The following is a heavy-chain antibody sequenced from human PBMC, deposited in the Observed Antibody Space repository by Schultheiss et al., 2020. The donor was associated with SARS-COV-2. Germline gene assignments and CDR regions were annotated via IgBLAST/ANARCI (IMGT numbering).Heavy chain of an antibody. V-gene: IGHV3-30*18. CDR1: GFTVSSNY. D-gene: IGHD3-3*01. CDR2: ISSDGSYK. Sequence: GGSLRLSCAASGFTVSSNYMSWVRQAPGEGLEWVAVISSDGSYKFYADSVKGRFTISRDNSKNTLYLQMTSLRPEDTAVYYCAKVQSRFSEWQYHYGVDVWGQGTTVTVSS. CDR3: AKVQSRFSEWQYHYGVDV. J-gene: IGHJ6*02.